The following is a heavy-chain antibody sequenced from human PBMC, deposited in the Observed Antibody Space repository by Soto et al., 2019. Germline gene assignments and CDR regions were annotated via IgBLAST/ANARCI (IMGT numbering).Heavy chain of an antibody. Sequence: EVQLLESGGALVQPGGSLRLSCAASGFTFTNYAMTWVRQAPGKGLEWVSTISGGGSITYYADSLKGRFTISRDNSKNTLYLQINGLRAEDTAVYYCAKTIRGGYSSSWYYFDYWGQGTLVTVSS. V-gene: IGHV3-23*01. CDR2: ISGGGSIT. J-gene: IGHJ4*02. CDR3: AKTIRGGYSSSWYYFDY. D-gene: IGHD6-13*01. CDR1: GFTFTNYA.